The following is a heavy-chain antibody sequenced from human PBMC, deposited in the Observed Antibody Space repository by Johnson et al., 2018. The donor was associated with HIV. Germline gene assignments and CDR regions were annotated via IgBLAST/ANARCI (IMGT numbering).Heavy chain of an antibody. V-gene: IGHV3-15*01. J-gene: IGHJ3*02. D-gene: IGHD4-17*01. CDR3: ARGRKTVTTVRPSAFDI. Sequence: EMQLVESGGGLVKPGGSLRVSCAASGFTFSSAWMSWVRQAPGKGLEWVGRIKSKTDGGTTDYAAPVKGRFTISRDDSKNTLYLQMNSLRAEDTAVYYCARGRKTVTTVRPSAFDIWGQGTMVTVSS. CDR2: IKSKTDGGTT. CDR1: GFTFSSAW.